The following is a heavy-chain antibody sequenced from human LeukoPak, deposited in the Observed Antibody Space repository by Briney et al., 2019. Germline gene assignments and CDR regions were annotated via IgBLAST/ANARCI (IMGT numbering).Heavy chain of an antibody. D-gene: IGHD3-3*01. CDR2: IYYSGST. CDR1: GGSISSYY. Sequence: KASETLSLTCTVSGGSISSYYWSWIRQPPGKGLEWIGYIYYSGSTNYNPSLKSRVTISVDTSKNQFSLKLSSVTAADTAVYYCARGVGHYDFWSGYYADVWGKGTTVTVSS. V-gene: IGHV4-59*01. J-gene: IGHJ6*04. CDR3: ARGVGHYDFWSGYYADV.